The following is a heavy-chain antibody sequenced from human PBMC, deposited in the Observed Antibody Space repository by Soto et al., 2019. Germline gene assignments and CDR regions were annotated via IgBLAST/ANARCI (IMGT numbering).Heavy chain of an antibody. V-gene: IGHV3-33*01. D-gene: IGHD2-15*01. Sequence: GGSLRLSCAASGFTFSSYGMHWVRQAPGKGLEWVAVIWYDGSNKYYADSVKGRFTISRDNSKNTLYLQMNSLRAEDTAVYYCARALPRMVAATTIHYYYGMDVWGQGTTVTVSS. J-gene: IGHJ6*02. CDR2: IWYDGSNK. CDR3: ARALPRMVAATTIHYYYGMDV. CDR1: GFTFSSYG.